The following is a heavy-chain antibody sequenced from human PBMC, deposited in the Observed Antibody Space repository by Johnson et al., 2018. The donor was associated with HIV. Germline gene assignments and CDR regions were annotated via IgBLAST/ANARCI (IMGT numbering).Heavy chain of an antibody. J-gene: IGHJ3*02. CDR3: ASREPKLGGYAFDI. Sequence: QVQLVESGGGVVQPGRSLRLSCAASGFTFSSYAMHWVRQAPGKGLEWVAVISFDGSHKDYADSVKGRFTVSRDNSKNTLYLQMNSLRAEDTAVYYCASREPKLGGYAFDIWGQGTMVTVSS. D-gene: IGHD1-14*01. CDR2: ISFDGSHK. V-gene: IGHV3-30*04. CDR1: GFTFSSYA.